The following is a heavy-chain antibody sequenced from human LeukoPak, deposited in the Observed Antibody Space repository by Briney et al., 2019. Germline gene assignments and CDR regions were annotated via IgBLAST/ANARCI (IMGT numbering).Heavy chain of an antibody. CDR3: TTDTPPYSNDY. D-gene: IGHD4-11*01. J-gene: IGHJ4*02. V-gene: IGHV3-23*01. CDR1: GFTFSSYA. CDR2: ISGSGGGT. Sequence: GGSLRLSCSASGFTFSSYAMSWVRQTPGKGLEWVSGISGSGGGTYYADSVRGRFTVSRDNSKNTLYLQMNSLKTEDTAVYYCTTDTPPYSNDYWGQGTLVTVSS.